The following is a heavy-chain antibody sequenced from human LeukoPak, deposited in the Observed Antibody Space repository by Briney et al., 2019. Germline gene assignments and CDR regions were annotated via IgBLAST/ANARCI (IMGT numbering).Heavy chain of an antibody. D-gene: IGHD3-22*01. CDR2: IYPVDSDT. J-gene: IGHJ4*02. CDR3: ARGYYDSSGYYDHFDY. CDR1: GYSFTSYW. Sequence: GESLKISCKGSGYSFTSYWIGWVRQMPGKGLEWMGIIYPVDSDTRYSPSFQGQVTISADKSISTAYLQWSSLKATDTAMYYCARGYYDSSGYYDHFDYWGQGTLVTVSS. V-gene: IGHV5-51*01.